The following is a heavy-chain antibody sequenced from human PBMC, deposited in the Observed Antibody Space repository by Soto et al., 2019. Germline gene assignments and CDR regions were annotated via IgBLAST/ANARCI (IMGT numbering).Heavy chain of an antibody. V-gene: IGHV3-23*01. Sequence: GCLRVSWVASGFTFSSYAIYWVRQAPGRELEGVSIISVSGDSTYYADSVKGRFTISRDNSKNTLYLRMNSLRAEDTAVYYCAKGEMKTVFLIDYYYYAMDVWGQGTTVTGSS. CDR2: ISVSGDST. CDR3: AKGEMKTVFLIDYYYYAMDV. J-gene: IGHJ6*02. D-gene: IGHD3-16*02. CDR1: GFTFSSYA.